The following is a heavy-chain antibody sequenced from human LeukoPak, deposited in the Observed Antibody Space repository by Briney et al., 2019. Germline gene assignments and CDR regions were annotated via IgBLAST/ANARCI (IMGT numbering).Heavy chain of an antibody. CDR2: LNSEGTST. D-gene: IGHD1-26*01. V-gene: IGHV3-74*01. Sequence: GGSLRLSREPPGFTLRSYRTHSGRHVPGEGRLWVSRLNSEGTSTSYAGSVKGRFTISRDNAKNTLYLLMNSLRAEDTAVYHCARGDLVAATYYYYYMKVWGKGTTVTVSS. CDR1: GFTLRSYR. J-gene: IGHJ6*03. CDR3: ARGDLVAATYYYYYMKV.